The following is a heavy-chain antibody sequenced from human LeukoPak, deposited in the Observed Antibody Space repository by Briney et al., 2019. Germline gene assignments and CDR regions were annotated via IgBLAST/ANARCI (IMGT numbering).Heavy chain of an antibody. V-gene: IGHV4-39*07. CDR1: GGSISTSSYY. J-gene: IGHJ6*03. D-gene: IGHD3-10*01. Sequence: SETLSLTCTVSGGSISTSSYYWGWVRQPPGKGLEWIGNIFYSGSTYYSPSLKSRVTISLDTSRNQFSLKLNSVTAADTAVYYCARGRRGPYGSGSYYYYYYYYMDVWGKGTTVTVSS. CDR2: IFYSGST. CDR3: ARGRRGPYGSGSYYYYYYYYMDV.